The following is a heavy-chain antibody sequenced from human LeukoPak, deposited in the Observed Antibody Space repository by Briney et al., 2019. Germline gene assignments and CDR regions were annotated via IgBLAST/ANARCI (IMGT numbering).Heavy chain of an antibody. CDR3: ARDTMVRGVIDLYYFDY. CDR1: GYTFTSYG. V-gene: IGHV1-18*04. Sequence: ASLNVSCKASGYTFTSYGISWVRQAPGQGLERMGWISAYNGNTNYAQKLQGRVTMTTDTSTSTAYMELRSLRSDDTAVYYCARDTMVRGVIDLYYFDYWGQGTLVTVSS. CDR2: ISAYNGNT. J-gene: IGHJ4*02. D-gene: IGHD3-10*01.